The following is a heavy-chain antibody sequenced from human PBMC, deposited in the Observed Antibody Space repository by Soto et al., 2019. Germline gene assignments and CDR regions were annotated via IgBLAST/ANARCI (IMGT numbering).Heavy chain of an antibody. Sequence: GESLRLSCAASGFTFSSYAMSWVRQAPGKGLEWVSAISGSGGSTYYADSVKGRFTISRDNSKNTLYLQMNSLRAEDTAVYSCAKGPDTVTTYYYYYGMDVWGQGTMVTVSS. J-gene: IGHJ6*02. D-gene: IGHD4-4*01. CDR1: GFTFSSYA. CDR2: ISGSGGST. CDR3: AKGPDTVTTYYYYYGMDV. V-gene: IGHV3-23*01.